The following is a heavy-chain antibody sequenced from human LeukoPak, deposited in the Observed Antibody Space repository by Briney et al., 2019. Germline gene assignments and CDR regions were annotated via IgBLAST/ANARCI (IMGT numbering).Heavy chain of an antibody. CDR2: INYSGST. D-gene: IGHD3-9*01. CDR1: GGSFSGYY. V-gene: IGHV4-34*01. J-gene: IGHJ4*02. CDR3: ARQASLRYFDWLGY. Sequence: PSETLSLTCAVYGGSFSGYYWSWIRQPPGKGLEWIGEINYSGSTNYNPSLKSRVTISVDTSKNQFSLKLSSVTAADTAVYYCARQASLRYFDWLGYWGQGTLVTVSS.